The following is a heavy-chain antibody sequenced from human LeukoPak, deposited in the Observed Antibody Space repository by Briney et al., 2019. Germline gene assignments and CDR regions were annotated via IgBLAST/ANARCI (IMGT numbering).Heavy chain of an antibody. D-gene: IGHD2-15*01. CDR3: AKDGYCSGGSCPPFDY. Sequence: GGSLRLSCEASGFIFRDYYMSWVRQAPGKGLQWISYISRSSNTVYYTDSVRGRFTISRDNAKNSLYLQMDSLRVEDTGVYYCAKDGYCSGGSCPPFDYWGQGTLVTVSS. CDR1: GFIFRDYY. J-gene: IGHJ4*02. CDR2: ISRSSNTV. V-gene: IGHV3-11*04.